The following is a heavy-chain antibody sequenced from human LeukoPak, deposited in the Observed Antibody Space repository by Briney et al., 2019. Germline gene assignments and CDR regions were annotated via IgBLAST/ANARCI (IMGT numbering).Heavy chain of an antibody. V-gene: IGHV3-49*04. D-gene: IGHD1-26*01. J-gene: IGHJ4*02. Sequence: GGSLRLSCTASGFTFDDYGITWVRQAPGEGLEWLGFVRSKVYAMTTEYAASVKGRPTVSRDDSKSIAYLQMNSLTTEDRAMDYCARGQTVVGAKYYFDQWGQGTLVTVSS. CDR3: ARGQTVVGAKYYFDQ. CDR2: VRSKVYAMTT. CDR1: GFTFDDYG.